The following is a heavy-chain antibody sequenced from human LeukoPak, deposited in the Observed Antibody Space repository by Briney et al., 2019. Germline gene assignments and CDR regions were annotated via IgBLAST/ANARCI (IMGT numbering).Heavy chain of an antibody. CDR2: ISAYNGNT. CDR1: GYTFTSYG. D-gene: IGHD1-26*01. CDR3: ARDDRASRIVYYYYGMDV. Sequence: ASVRVSCKASGYTFTSYGISWVRQAPGQGLEWMGWISAYNGNTNYAQKLQGRVTMTTDTSTSTAYMELRSLRSDDTAVYYCARDDRASRIVYYYYGMDVWGQGTTVTVSS. J-gene: IGHJ6*02. V-gene: IGHV1-18*01.